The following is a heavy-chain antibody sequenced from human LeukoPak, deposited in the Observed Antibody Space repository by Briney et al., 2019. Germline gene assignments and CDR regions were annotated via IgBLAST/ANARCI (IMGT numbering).Heavy chain of an antibody. CDR1: GFAFNNAW. V-gene: IGHV3-15*01. J-gene: IGHJ4*02. D-gene: IGHD2/OR15-2a*01. CDR2: IKSKTNGGTT. CDR3: TSDDPVNRS. Sequence: PGGSLRLSCAASGFAFNNAWMSWVRQAPGKGLEWVGRIKSKTNGGTTDYVAPVKGRFTISRDDSKNMLFLQMNTLKTEDTAVYYCTSDDPVNRSWGKGTLVTVSS.